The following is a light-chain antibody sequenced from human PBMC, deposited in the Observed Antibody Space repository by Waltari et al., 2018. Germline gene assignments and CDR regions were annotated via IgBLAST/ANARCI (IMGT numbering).Light chain of an antibody. CDR1: KSLLHSNGYNY. CDR3: MQALQTPWT. Sequence: DIVMTQSPLSLPVTLGEPASISCRSSKSLLHSNGYNYLDWYLQKPGQSPQLLIYLGSNRASGVPDRFSGSGSGTDFTLKISRGEAEDVGVYYCMQALQTPWTFGQGTKVEIK. V-gene: IGKV2-28*01. J-gene: IGKJ1*01. CDR2: LGS.